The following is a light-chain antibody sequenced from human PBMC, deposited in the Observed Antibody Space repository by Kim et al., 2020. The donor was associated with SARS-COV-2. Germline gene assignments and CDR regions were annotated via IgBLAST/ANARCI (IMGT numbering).Light chain of an antibody. J-gene: IGKJ3*01. Sequence: ASVGDRVTITCRTSQSISSHLNWYHQKPGRAPKLLIYAASTLQGGVPSRFSGSGSETDFTLTISSLQPEDFATYFCQQSYITPFTFGPGTKVGIK. CDR2: AAS. CDR1: QSISSH. V-gene: IGKV1-39*01. CDR3: QQSYITPFT.